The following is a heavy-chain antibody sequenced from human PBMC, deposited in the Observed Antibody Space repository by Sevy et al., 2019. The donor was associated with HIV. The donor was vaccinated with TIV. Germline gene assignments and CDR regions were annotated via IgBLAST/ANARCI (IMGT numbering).Heavy chain of an antibody. CDR3: ARGGSITIFGVVPDAFDI. Sequence: SETLSLTCAVYGGSFSGYYWSWIRQPPGKGLEWIGEINNSGSTNYNPSLKSRVTISVDTSKNQFSLKLSSVTAADTAVYYCARGGSITIFGVVPDAFDIWGQGTMVTVSS. CDR2: INNSGST. J-gene: IGHJ3*02. D-gene: IGHD3-3*01. V-gene: IGHV4-34*01. CDR1: GGSFSGYY.